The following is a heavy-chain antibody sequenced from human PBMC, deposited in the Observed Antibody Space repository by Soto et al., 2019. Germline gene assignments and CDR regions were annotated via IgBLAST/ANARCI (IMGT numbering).Heavy chain of an antibody. J-gene: IGHJ3*02. D-gene: IGHD3-22*01. Sequence: TSETLSLTCSVSGGSISSYYWSWLRQPPGKGLEWIAYIYYSGTSYNPSLKSRVSISLDTSKNQFSLKLSSVTAADTAVYYCARTYDGSGPNSGGYAFDIWGQGTMVTVSS. CDR2: IYYSGT. CDR3: ARTYDGSGPNSGGYAFDI. CDR1: GGSISSYY. V-gene: IGHV4-59*01.